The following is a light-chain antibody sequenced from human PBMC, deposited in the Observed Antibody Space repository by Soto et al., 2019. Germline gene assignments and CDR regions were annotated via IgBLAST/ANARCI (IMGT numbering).Light chain of an antibody. CDR1: SSNIGSNT. J-gene: IGLJ1*01. CDR3: AAWDDSLNACYV. CDR2: SNN. V-gene: IGLV1-44*01. Sequence: QSVLTQPPSASGTPGQRVTISCSGSSSNIGSNTVNWYQQLPGTAPKLLIYSNNHRPSGVLDRFSGSKSGTSASLAISGLQSEDEADYYCAAWDDSLNACYVFGTGTKLTVL.